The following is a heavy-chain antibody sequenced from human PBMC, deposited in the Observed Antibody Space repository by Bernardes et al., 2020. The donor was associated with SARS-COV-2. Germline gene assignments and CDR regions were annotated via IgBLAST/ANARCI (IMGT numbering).Heavy chain of an antibody. D-gene: IGHD3-10*01. V-gene: IGHV3-48*01. CDR3: TNDYYSTGKLHY. J-gene: IGHJ4*02. Sequence: SVQGRFTISRDNAKDLLYLQLNSLRAEDTAIYYCTNDYYSTGKLHYWGQGTLVTVSS.